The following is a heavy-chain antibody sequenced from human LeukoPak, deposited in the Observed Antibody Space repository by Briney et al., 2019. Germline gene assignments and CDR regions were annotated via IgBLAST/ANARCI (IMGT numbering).Heavy chain of an antibody. D-gene: IGHD3-10*01. Sequence: GGSLRLSCAASGFTFDDYGMSWVRQAPGKGLEWVSGINWNGGSTGYADSVKGRFTISRDNAKNSLYLQMNSLRAEDTALYYCASVVTRNRLLWFGELYYYYYYMDVWGKGTTVTVSS. J-gene: IGHJ6*03. V-gene: IGHV3-20*04. CDR2: INWNGGST. CDR3: ASVVTRNRLLWFGELYYYYYYMDV. CDR1: GFTFDDYG.